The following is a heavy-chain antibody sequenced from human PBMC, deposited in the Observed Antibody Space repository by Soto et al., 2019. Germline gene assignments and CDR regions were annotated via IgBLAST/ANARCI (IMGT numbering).Heavy chain of an antibody. Sequence: PGGSLRLSCVASGFTFSTYWMPWVRQAPGKGLVWVSRISSDGSTTAYADSVKARFTISRDNAKNTLYLQMNSLRAEDTAVYYRATTTVTPINWGQGTQVTVSS. CDR3: ATTTVTPIN. CDR2: ISSDGSTT. V-gene: IGHV3-74*01. J-gene: IGHJ4*02. D-gene: IGHD4-17*01. CDR1: GFTFSTYW.